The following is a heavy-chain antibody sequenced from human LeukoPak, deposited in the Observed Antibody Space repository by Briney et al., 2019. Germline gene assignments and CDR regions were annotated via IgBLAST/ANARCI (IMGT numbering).Heavy chain of an antibody. CDR1: GFTFSSYW. Sequence: GGSLRLSCAAPGFTFSSYWMSWVCQAPGKGLEWVANIKEDGSEKYYVDSVKGRFTISRDNAKKSLYLQMNSLRAEDTAVYYCARVGAAMVLVDIWGQGTMVTVSS. CDR2: IKEDGSEK. V-gene: IGHV3-7*02. J-gene: IGHJ3*02. CDR3: ARVGAAMVLVDI. D-gene: IGHD5-18*01.